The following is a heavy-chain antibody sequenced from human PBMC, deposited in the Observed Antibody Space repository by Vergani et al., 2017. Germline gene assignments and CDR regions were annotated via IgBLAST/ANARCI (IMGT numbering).Heavy chain of an antibody. Sequence: QVQLQQWGAGLLKPSETLSLTCAVYGGSFSGYYWSWIRQPPGKGLEWIGEINHSGSTNYNPSLKSRVTISVDTSKNQFSLKLSSVTAADTAVYYCARGVKAVAGTRYFQHWGQGTLVTVSS. V-gene: IGHV4-34*01. D-gene: IGHD6-19*01. J-gene: IGHJ1*01. CDR3: ARGVKAVAGTRYFQH. CDR2: INHSGST. CDR1: GGSFSGYY.